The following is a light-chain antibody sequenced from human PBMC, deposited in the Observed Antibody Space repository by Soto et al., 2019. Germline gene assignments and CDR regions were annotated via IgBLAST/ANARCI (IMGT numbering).Light chain of an antibody. CDR3: QQRSNWPPT. V-gene: IGKV3-11*01. CDR1: QSVSSY. J-gene: IGKJ4*01. Sequence: EIVLTQSPATLSLSPGERATLSCRASQSVSSYLAWYQQKPGQAPRLLIYDASNRATGIPARFSGSGSGTVFTLTISNIEPEDFAVYYWQQRSNWPPTFGGGTKVEIK. CDR2: DAS.